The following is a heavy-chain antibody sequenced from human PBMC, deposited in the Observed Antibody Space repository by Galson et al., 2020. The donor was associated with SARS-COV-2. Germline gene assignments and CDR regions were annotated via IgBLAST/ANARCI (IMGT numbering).Heavy chain of an antibody. CDR1: GYTFTDYY. J-gene: IGHJ6*02. V-gene: IGHV1-2*02. Sequence: SVKVSCKASGYTFTDYYIHWVRPAPGQGLAWMGWINPKRGGTNYAQKFEGRFTMTRDTSITTAYMELSRLRADDTAVYYCARLRYYDVLTGYIVDVWGQGTMVTVSS. CDR2: INPKRGGT. D-gene: IGHD3-9*01. CDR3: ARLRYYDVLTGYIVDV.